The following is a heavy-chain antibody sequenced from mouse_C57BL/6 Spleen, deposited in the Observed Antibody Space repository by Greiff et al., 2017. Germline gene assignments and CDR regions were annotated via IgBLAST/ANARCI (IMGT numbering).Heavy chain of an antibody. CDR3: ARGSTTVVNY. D-gene: IGHD1-1*01. V-gene: IGHV1-59*01. Sequence: VQLQQSGAELVRPGTSVKLSCKASGYTFTSYWMNWVKQRPGQGLEWIGVIDPSDSYTNYNQKFKGKATLTVDTSSSTAYMQLSSLTSEDSAVXYCARGSTTVVNYWGKGTTLTVSS. J-gene: IGHJ2*01. CDR1: GYTFTSYW. CDR2: IDPSDSYT.